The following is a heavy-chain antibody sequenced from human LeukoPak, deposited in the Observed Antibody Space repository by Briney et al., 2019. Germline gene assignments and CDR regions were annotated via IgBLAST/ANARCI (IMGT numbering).Heavy chain of an antibody. V-gene: IGHV3-21*01. D-gene: IGHD5-24*01. CDR1: GFTFSSYS. J-gene: IGHJ4*02. CDR2: ISSSSSYI. CDR3: ATVGDAYNYGSYFDN. Sequence: PGGSLRLSCAASGFTFSSYSMNWVRQAPGKGLEWASSISSSSSYIYYADSVKGRFTISRDNAKNSLYLQMNSLRAEDTAVYYCATVGDAYNYGSYFDNWGQRTLVTVSS.